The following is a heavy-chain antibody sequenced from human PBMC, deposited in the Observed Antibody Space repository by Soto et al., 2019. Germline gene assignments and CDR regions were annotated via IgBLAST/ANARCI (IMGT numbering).Heavy chain of an antibody. CDR1: GGSISSYY. Sequence: SETLSLTCTVSGGSISSYYWSWIRQPPGKGLEWTGYIYYSGSTNYNPSLKSRVTISVDTSKNQFSLKLSSVTAADTAVYYCAREVGYCSGGSCHFDAFDIWGQGTMVTVSS. CDR3: AREVGYCSGGSCHFDAFDI. D-gene: IGHD2-15*01. J-gene: IGHJ3*02. V-gene: IGHV4-59*01. CDR2: IYYSGST.